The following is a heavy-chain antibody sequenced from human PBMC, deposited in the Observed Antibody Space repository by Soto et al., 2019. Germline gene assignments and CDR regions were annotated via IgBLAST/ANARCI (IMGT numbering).Heavy chain of an antibody. CDR2: IIPIFGTA. D-gene: IGHD3-3*01. CDR3: ARKSVEVVFGVVIMDYYGMDV. V-gene: IGHV1-69*13. CDR1: GGTFSSYA. J-gene: IGHJ6*02. Sequence: SVKVSCKASGGTFSSYAISWVRQAPGQGLEWMGGIIPIFGTANYAQKFQGRVTITADESTSTAYMELSGLRSEDTAVYYCARKSVEVVFGVVIMDYYGMDVWGQGTTVTVSS.